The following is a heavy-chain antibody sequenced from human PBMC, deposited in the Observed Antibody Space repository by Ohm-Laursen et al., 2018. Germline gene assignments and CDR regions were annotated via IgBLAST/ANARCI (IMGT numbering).Heavy chain of an antibody. CDR1: GFTFADYA. Sequence: SLRLSCTASGFTFADYAMHWVRQAPGKGLEWVSGISWNSGSIGYADSVKGRFTISRDNAKNSLYLQMNSLRAEDTALYYCARLMGSSSWYWFDPWGRGTLVTVSS. J-gene: IGHJ2*01. V-gene: IGHV3-9*01. CDR2: ISWNSGSI. CDR3: ARLMGSSSWYWFDP. D-gene: IGHD6-13*01.